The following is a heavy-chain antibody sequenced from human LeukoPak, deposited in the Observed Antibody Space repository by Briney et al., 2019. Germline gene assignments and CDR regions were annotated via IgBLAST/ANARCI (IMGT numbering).Heavy chain of an antibody. D-gene: IGHD3-10*01. V-gene: IGHV3-30*02. CDR3: AAWAGSDYNWFDP. CDR1: GFTFSSYG. J-gene: IGHJ5*02. Sequence: GGSLRLSCAASGFTFSSYGMHWVRQAPGKGLEWVAFIRYDGSNKYYADSVKGRFTISRDNSKNTLYLQMNSLRAEDTAVYYCAAWAGSDYNWFDPWAREPWSPSPQ. CDR2: IRYDGSNK.